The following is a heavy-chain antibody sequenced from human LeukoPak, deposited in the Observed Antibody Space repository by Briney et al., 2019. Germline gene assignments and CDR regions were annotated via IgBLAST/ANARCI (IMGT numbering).Heavy chain of an antibody. CDR1: GGSISSYY. CDR3: ERGRYDSSGYYPYYFGY. J-gene: IGHJ4*02. CDR2: IYYSGST. D-gene: IGHD3-22*01. Sequence: PSETLSLTCTVSGGSISSYYWSWIRQPPGKGLEGIGYIYYSGSTNYNPSLKSRVTISVDTSKNQFSLKLSSVTAADTAVYYCERGRYDSSGYYPYYFGYWGQGTLVTVSS. V-gene: IGHV4-59*01.